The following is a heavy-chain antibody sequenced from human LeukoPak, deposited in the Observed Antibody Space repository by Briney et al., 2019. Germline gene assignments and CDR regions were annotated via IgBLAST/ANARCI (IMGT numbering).Heavy chain of an antibody. CDR1: EFTFSNYY. Sequence: GGSLRLSCAASEFTFSNYYMTWIRQAPGKGLEWVSDISGSGNSIHYADSVKGRFTISRDNAKNSLYLQMNSLRVEDTAVYYCARGNRQPGASDIWGQGTMVTVSS. CDR2: ISGSGNSI. D-gene: IGHD6-13*01. V-gene: IGHV3-11*04. CDR3: ARGNRQPGASDI. J-gene: IGHJ3*02.